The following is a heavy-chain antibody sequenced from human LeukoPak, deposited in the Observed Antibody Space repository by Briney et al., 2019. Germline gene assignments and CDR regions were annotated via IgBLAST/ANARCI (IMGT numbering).Heavy chain of an antibody. Sequence: SETLSLTCAVYGGSFSGYYWSWIRQPPGKGLEWIGEINHSGSTNYNPSLKSRVTISVDTSKNQFSLKLSSVTAADTAVYYCARSMYYYDSSGYWTNRYYYGMDVWGQGTTVTVSS. J-gene: IGHJ6*02. CDR2: INHSGST. CDR3: ARSMYYYDSSGYWTNRYYYGMDV. D-gene: IGHD3-22*01. CDR1: GGSFSGYY. V-gene: IGHV4-34*01.